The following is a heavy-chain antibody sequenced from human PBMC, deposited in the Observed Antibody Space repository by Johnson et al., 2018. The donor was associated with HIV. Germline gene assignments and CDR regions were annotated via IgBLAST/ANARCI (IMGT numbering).Heavy chain of an antibody. CDR2: ISYDGSNK. CDR1: GFTFSDYY. D-gene: IGHD1-26*01. V-gene: IGHV3-30*03. J-gene: IGHJ3*02. CDR3: TRDGVKWDLLGAHNAFDI. Sequence: QVQLVESGGSVVRPGGSLRLSCAASGFTFSDYYMSWIRQAPGKGLEWVAVISYDGSNKYYVDSVKGRFSISRDNAKNSLYLQMNSLKTEDTAVYYCTRDGVKWDLLGAHNAFDIWGQGTMVTVSS.